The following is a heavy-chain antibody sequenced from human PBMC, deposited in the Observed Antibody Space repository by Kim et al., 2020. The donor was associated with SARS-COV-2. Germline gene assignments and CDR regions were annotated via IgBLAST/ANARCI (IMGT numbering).Heavy chain of an antibody. Sequence: SETLSLTCTVSGGSISSYYWSWIRQPPGKGLEWMGYIYSSGSTNYNPSLKSGGTISVETSKNQFTLKLSSVTAADTAAYYCAGEGGYFSGGSCYSVYYYGMDVWGQGTTVTVSS. CDR2: IYSSGST. J-gene: IGHJ6*02. V-gene: IGHV4-59*01. D-gene: IGHD2-15*01. CDR1: GGSISSYY. CDR3: AGEGGYFSGGSCYSVYYYGMDV.